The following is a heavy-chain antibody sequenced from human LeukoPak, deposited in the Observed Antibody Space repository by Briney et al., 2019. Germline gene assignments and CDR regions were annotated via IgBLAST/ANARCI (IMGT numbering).Heavy chain of an antibody. J-gene: IGHJ5*02. CDR2: INSDGINT. CDR1: GFTFSNYW. D-gene: IGHD3-22*01. CDR3: ARDLGQYYDTSDNWFDP. V-gene: IGHV3-74*01. Sequence: GGSLRLSCAASGFTFSNYWMHWVRQAPGKGLVWVSRINSDGINTGYADSVRGRFTISRDNAKNTLNLQMNSLRAEDTAVYYCARDLGQYYDTSDNWFDPWGQGTLVTVSS.